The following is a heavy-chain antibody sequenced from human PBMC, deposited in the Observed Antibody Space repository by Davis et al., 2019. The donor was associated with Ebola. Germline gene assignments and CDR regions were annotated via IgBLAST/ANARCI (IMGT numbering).Heavy chain of an antibody. V-gene: IGHV4-34*01. CDR1: GGSFSGYY. CDR2: INPRVST. D-gene: IGHD4-17*01. Sequence: MPGGSLSLTCAVYGGSFSGYYWSWIRQPPGKGLEWIGEINPRVSTNYNPSLKSRVTIPVDTSKNQFSLKLSSVTAADTAVYYCARGVGAATRFDPWGQGTLVTVSS. J-gene: IGHJ5*02. CDR3: ARGVGAATRFDP.